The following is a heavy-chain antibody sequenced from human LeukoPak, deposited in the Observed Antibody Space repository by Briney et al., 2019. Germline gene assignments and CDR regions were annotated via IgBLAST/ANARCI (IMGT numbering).Heavy chain of an antibody. CDR3: AKSFGYCSSTSCSFDY. CDR2: ISGSGGST. D-gene: IGHD2-2*01. J-gene: IGHJ4*02. CDR1: GFTFSSYA. V-gene: IGHV3-23*01. Sequence: GGSLRLSCAASGFTFSSYAMSWVRQAPGRGLEWVSAISGSGGSTYYADSVKGRFTISRDNSKNTLYLQMNSLRAEDTAVYYCAKSFGYCSSTSCSFDYWGQGTLVTVSS.